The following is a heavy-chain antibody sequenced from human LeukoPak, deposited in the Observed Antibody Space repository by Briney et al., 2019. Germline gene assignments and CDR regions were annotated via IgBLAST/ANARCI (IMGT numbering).Heavy chain of an antibody. J-gene: IGHJ6*02. D-gene: IGHD6-25*01. CDR3: ASGRQRLYYYGMDV. V-gene: IGHV3-11*01. Sequence: GGSLRLSCAASGFTFSYYYMSWIRQAPGKGLEWVSYISSSGSTIYYADSVKGRFTISRDNAKNSLYLQMNSLRAEDTAVYYCASGRQRLYYYGMDVWGQGTTVTVSS. CDR2: ISSSGSTI. CDR1: GFTFSYYY.